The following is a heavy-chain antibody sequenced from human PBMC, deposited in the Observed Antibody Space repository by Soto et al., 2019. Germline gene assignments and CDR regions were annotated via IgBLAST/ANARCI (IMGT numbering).Heavy chain of an antibody. CDR2: ISWNSGSI. CDR1: GFTFDDYA. V-gene: IGHV3-9*01. J-gene: IGHJ5*02. CDR3: ARVRCFAP. Sequence: GGSLRLSCAASGFTFDDYAMHWVRQAPGKGLEWVSGISWNSGSIGYADSVKGRFTISRDNAKNSLYLQMNSLRAEDTALYYWARVRCFAPWGKGPLVTVPS.